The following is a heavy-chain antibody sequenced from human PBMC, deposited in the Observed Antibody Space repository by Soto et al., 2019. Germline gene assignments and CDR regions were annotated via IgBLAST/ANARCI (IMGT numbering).Heavy chain of an antibody. CDR2: ISYDGSNK. Sequence: PGGSLRLSCAASGFTFSSYGMHWVRQAPGKGLEWVAVISYDGSNKYYADSVKGRFTISRDNSKNTLYLQMNSLRAEDTAVYYCAKEKSSWQTLFDYWGQGTLVTVSS. CDR1: GFTFSSYG. CDR3: AKEKSSWQTLFDY. J-gene: IGHJ4*02. V-gene: IGHV3-30*18. D-gene: IGHD6-13*01.